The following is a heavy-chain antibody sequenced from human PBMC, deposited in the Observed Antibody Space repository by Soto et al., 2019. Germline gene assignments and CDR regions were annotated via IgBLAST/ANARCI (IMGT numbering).Heavy chain of an antibody. V-gene: IGHV3-48*01. CDR2: ISSSSSTI. CDR1: GFTFGSYS. Sequence: PGGSLRLSCAASGFTFGSYSMNWVRQAPGKGLEWVSYISSSSSTIYYADSVKGRFTISRDNAKNSLYLQMNSLRAADTAVYYCARDTTIFGDYYYYMDVWGKGTTVTVSS. D-gene: IGHD3-3*01. CDR3: ARDTTIFGDYYYYMDV. J-gene: IGHJ6*03.